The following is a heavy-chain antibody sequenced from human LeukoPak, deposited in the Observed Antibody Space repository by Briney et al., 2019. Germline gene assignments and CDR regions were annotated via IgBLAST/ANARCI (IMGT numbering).Heavy chain of an antibody. CDR3: ARDFPDYGGNSNFDY. Sequence: GGSLRLSCAASGFTLSSYWMSWVRQAPGKGLEWVANIKQDGSEKYYVDSVKGRFTISRDNAKNSLYLQMNSLRAEDTAVYYCARDFPDYGGNSNFDYWGQGTLVTVSS. J-gene: IGHJ4*02. CDR1: GFTLSSYW. D-gene: IGHD4-23*01. V-gene: IGHV3-7*01. CDR2: IKQDGSEK.